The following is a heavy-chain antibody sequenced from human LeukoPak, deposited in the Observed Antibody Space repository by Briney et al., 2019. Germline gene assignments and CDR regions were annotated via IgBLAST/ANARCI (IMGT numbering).Heavy chain of an antibody. J-gene: IGHJ4*02. CDR2: ISYDGSNK. D-gene: IGHD5-24*01. CDR1: GFTFSGYA. Sequence: GRSLRLSCAASGFTFSGYAMHWVRQAPGKGLEWVAVISYDGSNKYYADSVKGRFTISRDNSKNTLYLQMNSLRAEDTAVYYCARDRRDGYNFLPGAIDYWGQGTLVTVSS. V-gene: IGHV3-30*04. CDR3: ARDRRDGYNFLPGAIDY.